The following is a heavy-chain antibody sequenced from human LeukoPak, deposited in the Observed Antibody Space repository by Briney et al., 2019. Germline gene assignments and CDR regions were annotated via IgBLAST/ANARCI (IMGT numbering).Heavy chain of an antibody. CDR3: ARPHCSGGSCYEVDY. D-gene: IGHD2-15*01. Sequence: ASVKVSCTASGYTFTSYGISWVRQAPGQGLEWMGWINVYNGNTNYGQNLQGRVTMTTDTSTSTAYMELRSLRSDDTAVYYCARPHCSGGSCYEVDYWGQGTLVIVSS. CDR1: GYTFTSYG. J-gene: IGHJ4*02. V-gene: IGHV1-18*01. CDR2: INVYNGNT.